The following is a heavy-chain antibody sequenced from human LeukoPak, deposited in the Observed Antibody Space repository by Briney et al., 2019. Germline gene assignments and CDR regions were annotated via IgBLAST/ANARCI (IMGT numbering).Heavy chain of an antibody. CDR1: GFTFSSYE. Sequence: GGSLRLSCAASGFTFSSYEMNWVRHAQGKGREWVSYISSSGSSIYYADSVKGRFIISRDNAKNSLYLQMNSLGAEDQAVLFFAKDPRGYSDGHDYWGQGTLVTVS. J-gene: IGHJ4*02. CDR2: ISSSGSSI. D-gene: IGHD5-18*01. V-gene: IGHV3-48*03. CDR3: AKDPRGYSDGHDY.